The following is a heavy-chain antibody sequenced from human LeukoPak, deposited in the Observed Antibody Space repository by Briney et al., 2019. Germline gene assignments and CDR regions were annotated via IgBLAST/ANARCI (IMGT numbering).Heavy chain of an antibody. CDR1: GGTFSSYA. V-gene: IGHV1-69*04. CDR2: IIPILGIA. CDR3: AREGHSSGSFGMGY. D-gene: IGHD6-19*01. Sequence: GSSVKVSCKASGGTFSSYAISWVRQAPGQGLEWMGRIIPILGIANYAQKFQGRVTITADKSTSTAYMELSSLRSEDTAVYYCAREGHSSGSFGMGYWGQGTLVTVSS. J-gene: IGHJ4*02.